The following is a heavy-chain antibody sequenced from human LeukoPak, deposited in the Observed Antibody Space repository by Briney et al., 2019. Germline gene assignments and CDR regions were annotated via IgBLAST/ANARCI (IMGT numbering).Heavy chain of an antibody. Sequence: SETLSLTCTVSSGSISSSPFYWGWIRQPPGKGLEWVANIYYTGNTYYNPSLKSRLTISVDTSRNQFSLNLTSVTAADTAVYYCARLPLFTSDYNPSDFWGQGTLVTVTS. J-gene: IGHJ4*02. CDR1: SGSISSSPFY. CDR2: IYYTGNT. V-gene: IGHV4-39*01. D-gene: IGHD3-10*01. CDR3: ARLPLFTSDYNPSDF.